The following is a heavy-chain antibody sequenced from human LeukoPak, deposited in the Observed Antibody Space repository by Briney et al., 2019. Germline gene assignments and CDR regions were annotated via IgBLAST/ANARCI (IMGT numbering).Heavy chain of an antibody. CDR1: GFTFSDYY. Sequence: RPGGSLRLSCAASGFTFSDYYMSWIRQAPGKGLEWVSAISGSGGSTYYADSVKGRFTISRDNSKTTLYLQMNSLRAEDTAVYYCAKDVCTNGVCYMDYRGQGTLVTVSS. CDR3: AKDVCTNGVCYMDY. CDR2: ISGSGGST. D-gene: IGHD2-8*01. V-gene: IGHV3-23*01. J-gene: IGHJ4*02.